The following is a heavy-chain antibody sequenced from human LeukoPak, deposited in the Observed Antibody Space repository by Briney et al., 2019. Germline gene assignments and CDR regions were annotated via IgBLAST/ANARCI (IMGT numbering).Heavy chain of an antibody. CDR3: AREGSITIFGVVSGYYMDV. CDR1: GFTFSSYW. J-gene: IGHJ6*03. V-gene: IGHV3-7*01. Sequence: GGSLRLSCAASGFTFSSYWMSWVRQAPGKGLEWVANIKQDGSEKYYVDSVKGRFTISRDNAKNSLYLQMNSLRAEDTAVYYCAREGSITIFGVVSGYYMDVWGKGTTVTVSS. CDR2: IKQDGSEK. D-gene: IGHD3-3*01.